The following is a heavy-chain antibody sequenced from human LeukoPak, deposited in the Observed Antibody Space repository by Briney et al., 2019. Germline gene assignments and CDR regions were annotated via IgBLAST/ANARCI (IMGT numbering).Heavy chain of an antibody. CDR2: INQGGYT. CDR1: GVAFNDDY. CDR3: TRMTTGHDY. D-gene: IGHD4-17*01. J-gene: IGHJ4*02. V-gene: IGHV4-34*01. Sequence: PSQTLSLTCAVSGVAFNDDYSSWVRHTPRKRQEWIGEINQGGYTNDSPSLKSRVTLSIDTSRNQFSLNLRSVTVADTGIYCCTRMTTGHDYWGQGTLVTVS.